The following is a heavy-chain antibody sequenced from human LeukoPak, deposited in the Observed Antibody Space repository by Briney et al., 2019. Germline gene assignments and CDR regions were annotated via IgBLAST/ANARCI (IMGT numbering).Heavy chain of an antibody. CDR2: IRYDGSNK. Sequence: GGSLRLSCAASGFTFSSYGMHWVRQAPGKGLEWVAFIRYDGSNKYYADSVKGRFTISRDNSKNTLYLQMDSLRAEDTAVYYCAKDRGFGVFFQYYFDYWGQGTLVTVSS. D-gene: IGHD3-10*01. CDR1: GFTFSSYG. J-gene: IGHJ4*02. CDR3: AKDRGFGVFFQYYFDY. V-gene: IGHV3-30*02.